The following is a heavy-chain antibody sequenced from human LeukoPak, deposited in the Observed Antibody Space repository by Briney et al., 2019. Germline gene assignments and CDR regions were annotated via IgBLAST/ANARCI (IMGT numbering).Heavy chain of an antibody. J-gene: IGHJ3*02. CDR2: ISGSGDST. V-gene: IGHV3-23*01. Sequence: GGSLRLSCAASGFTFSNYATSWVRQAPGKGLEWVSGISGSGDSTYYADSVKGRFTISRDNSKNTLYLQMNSLRPEDTAIYYCAKFEGVAATFDAFDIWGQGTMVTVSS. CDR1: GFTFSNYA. D-gene: IGHD2-15*01. CDR3: AKFEGVAATFDAFDI.